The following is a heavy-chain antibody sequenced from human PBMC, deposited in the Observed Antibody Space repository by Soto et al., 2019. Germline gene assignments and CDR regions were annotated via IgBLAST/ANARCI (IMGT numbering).Heavy chain of an antibody. V-gene: IGHV3-33*01. CDR3: ARGPKGGNYVLPFDY. D-gene: IGHD4-4*01. Sequence: QVQLVESGGGVVQPGRSLRLSCAASGFTFSSYGMHWVRQAPGKGLEWVAVIWYDGSNKYYADSVKGRFTISRDNSKNTLYLQMNSLRVEDTAVYYCARGPKGGNYVLPFDYWGQGTLVTVSS. CDR2: IWYDGSNK. CDR1: GFTFSSYG. J-gene: IGHJ4*02.